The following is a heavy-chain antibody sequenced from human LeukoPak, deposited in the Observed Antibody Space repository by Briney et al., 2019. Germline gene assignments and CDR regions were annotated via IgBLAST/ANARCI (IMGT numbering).Heavy chain of an antibody. D-gene: IGHD5-18*01. J-gene: IGHJ2*01. Sequence: SVKVSCKATGGTFGSYVISWVRQAPGQGLEWMGGIIPIFGTAHYAQKFQGRLTITADESTSTVYMEMSSLRSEDTAMYYCAKEGDTALVTGYFDLWGRGTLVIVSA. CDR1: GGTFGSYV. V-gene: IGHV1-69*13. CDR3: AKEGDTALVTGYFDL. CDR2: IIPIFGTA.